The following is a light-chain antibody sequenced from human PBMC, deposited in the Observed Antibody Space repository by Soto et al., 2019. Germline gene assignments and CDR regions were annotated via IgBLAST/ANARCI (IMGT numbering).Light chain of an antibody. J-gene: IGKJ1*01. V-gene: IGKV3-20*01. CDR3: QQYGSSPPVT. CDR1: QSVRNSY. Sequence: EIVLTQPPGTLSLSPGERATLSCRASQSVRNSYLAWYQQKPGQAPRLLIYGAYTRATGIPVRFSGSGSGTDFTLTISRLEPEDFAVYYCQQYGSSPPVTFGQGTKVDI. CDR2: GAY.